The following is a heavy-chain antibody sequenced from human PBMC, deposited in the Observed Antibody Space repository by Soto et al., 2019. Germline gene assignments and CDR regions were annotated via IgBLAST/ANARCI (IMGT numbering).Heavy chain of an antibody. CDR1: FADYW. V-gene: IGHV5-10-1*01. D-gene: IGHD2-15*01. CDR3: ASLRSCRSHCPRNYYGIGI. Sequence: FADYWVRWVSQMTGKGLEWMGRIDPIDSYTTYSPSFQGRVSLSIDKSIGTAYLQLNGLSASDTAVYYCASLRSCRSHCPRNYYGIGIWGQGTIVSVS. CDR2: IDPIDSYT. J-gene: IGHJ6*02.